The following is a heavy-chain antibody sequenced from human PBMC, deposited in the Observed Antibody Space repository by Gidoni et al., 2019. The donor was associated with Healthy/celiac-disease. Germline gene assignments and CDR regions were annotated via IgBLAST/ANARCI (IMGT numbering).Heavy chain of an antibody. CDR3: ARHGPYSSGWYVYFDY. Sequence: QLQLQESGPGLVKPSETLSLTCTVSGGSISSSSYYWGWIRQPPGKGLEGIGSIYYSGSTYYNPSLKSRVTISVDTSKNQFSLKLSSVTAADTAVYYCARHGPYSSGWYVYFDYWGQGTLVTVSS. D-gene: IGHD6-19*01. V-gene: IGHV4-39*01. CDR1: GGSISSSSYY. CDR2: IYYSGST. J-gene: IGHJ4*02.